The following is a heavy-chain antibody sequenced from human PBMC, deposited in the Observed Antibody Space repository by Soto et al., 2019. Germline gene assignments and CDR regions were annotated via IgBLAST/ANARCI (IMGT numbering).Heavy chain of an antibody. CDR3: AASTSGIYSGFDY. J-gene: IGHJ4*02. D-gene: IGHD1-26*01. CDR2: TYYRSKWYN. CDR1: GDSVSSNSAS. Sequence: SQTLSLTCAISGDSVSSNSASWNLIRQSPSRGLEWLGRTYYRSKWYNDYAVSVKSRITINPDTPKNQVSLQLNSVTPEDTAVYYCAASTSGIYSGFDYWGQGTLVTVYS. V-gene: IGHV6-1*01.